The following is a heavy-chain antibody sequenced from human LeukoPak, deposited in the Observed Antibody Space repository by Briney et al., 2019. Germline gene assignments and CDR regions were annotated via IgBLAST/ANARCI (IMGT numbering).Heavy chain of an antibody. V-gene: IGHV4-39*01. J-gene: IGHJ4*02. Sequence: SETPSLTCAVSGGSVSSNKYYWGWIRQPPGKGLEWIGSIYYDGSTYYNSSLKSRVTISVDKSKNQFSLKLSSVTAADTAMYYCARHEGWGAVVVPAAIDYWGQGILVTVSS. CDR2: IYYDGST. D-gene: IGHD2-2*01. CDR1: GGSVSSNKYY. CDR3: ARHEGWGAVVVPAAIDY.